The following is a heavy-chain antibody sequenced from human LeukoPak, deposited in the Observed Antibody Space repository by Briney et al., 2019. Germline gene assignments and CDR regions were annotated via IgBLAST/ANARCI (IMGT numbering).Heavy chain of an antibody. J-gene: IGHJ5*02. Sequence: ASVKVSCKASGYTFTNYAISWVRQAPGQGLEWMGWISTYNGNTNYAQKLQDRVTMTTDTSTSTAYMELRSLRSDDTAVYYCARALHVPYEKGWFDPWGQGTLVTVSS. CDR3: ARALHVPYEKGWFDP. D-gene: IGHD5-12*01. V-gene: IGHV1-18*01. CDR2: ISTYNGNT. CDR1: GYTFTNYA.